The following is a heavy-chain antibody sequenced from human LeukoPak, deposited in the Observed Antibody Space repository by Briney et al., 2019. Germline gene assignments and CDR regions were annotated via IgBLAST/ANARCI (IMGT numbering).Heavy chain of an antibody. Sequence: PSETLSLTCTVSSGSISSYYWGWIRQPPGMGLEWIASFYYSGNTYYNPSLQSRVSISVDTSKSQFSLNLNSVTAADTAVYYCTRYGDRSNREFDYWGQGTLVTVSS. D-gene: IGHD2-21*02. J-gene: IGHJ4*02. CDR1: SGSISSYY. V-gene: IGHV4-39*01. CDR3: TRYGDRSNREFDY. CDR2: FYYSGNT.